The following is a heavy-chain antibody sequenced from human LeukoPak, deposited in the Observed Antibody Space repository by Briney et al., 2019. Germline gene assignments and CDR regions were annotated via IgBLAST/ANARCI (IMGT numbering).Heavy chain of an antibody. CDR3: ARVSRRYNWNDDVGRGLFRYFDY. Sequence: KPSETLSLTCTVSGGSISSSSYYWGWIRQPPGKGLEWIGNIYYSGSTYYNPSLKSRVTISVDTSKNQFSLKLSSVTAADTAVYYCARVSRRYNWNDDVGRGLFRYFDYWGQGTLVTVSS. CDR1: GGSISSSSYY. CDR2: IYYSGST. V-gene: IGHV4-39*07. D-gene: IGHD1-20*01. J-gene: IGHJ4*02.